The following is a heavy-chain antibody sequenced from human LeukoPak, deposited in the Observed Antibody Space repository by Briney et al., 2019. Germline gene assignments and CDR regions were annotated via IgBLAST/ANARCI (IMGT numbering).Heavy chain of an antibody. Sequence: PSETLSLTCTVSGGSISSSSYYWGWIRQPPGKGLEWIGSIYYSGSIYYNPSLKSRVTISVDTSKNQFSLKLSSVTAADTAVYYCARISPRMIAARPNWFDPWGQGTLVTVSS. J-gene: IGHJ5*02. CDR3: ARISPRMIAARPNWFDP. D-gene: IGHD6-6*01. CDR1: GGSISSSSYY. V-gene: IGHV4-39*01. CDR2: IYYSGSI.